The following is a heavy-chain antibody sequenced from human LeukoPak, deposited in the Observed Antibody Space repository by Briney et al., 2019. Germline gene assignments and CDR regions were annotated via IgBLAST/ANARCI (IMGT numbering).Heavy chain of an antibody. CDR2: ITGSGGAT. J-gene: IGHJ3*02. CDR3: AKDLDGPDVFDI. Sequence: GGSLRLSCAASGFTFSNYAMSWVRQAPGNGLEWVSAITGSGGATYYADSVKGRFTISRDNSKNTLNLQMNSLRAEDTAVYFCAKDLDGPDVFDIWGQGTMVIASS. V-gene: IGHV3-23*01. CDR1: GFTFSNYA. D-gene: IGHD3-3*01.